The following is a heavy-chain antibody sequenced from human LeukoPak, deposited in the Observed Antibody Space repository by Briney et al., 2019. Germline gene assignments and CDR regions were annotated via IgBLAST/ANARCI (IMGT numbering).Heavy chain of an antibody. Sequence: AGGSLRLSCAASGFAFSSYGMHWVRQAPGKGLEWVAVLSYDGNDKYYADSVKSRFTISRDNSKKTLYLQMNSLRAEDTAVYYCAKDTDTYGSTYYFDYWGQGTLVTVSS. CDR2: LSYDGNDK. V-gene: IGHV3-30*18. CDR3: AKDTDTYGSTYYFDY. D-gene: IGHD5-18*01. J-gene: IGHJ4*02. CDR1: GFAFSSYG.